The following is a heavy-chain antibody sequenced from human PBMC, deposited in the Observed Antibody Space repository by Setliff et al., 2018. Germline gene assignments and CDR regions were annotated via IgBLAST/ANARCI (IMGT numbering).Heavy chain of an antibody. D-gene: IGHD4-4*01. CDR3: SRGPSKVQFDA. V-gene: IGHV4-39*01. CDR2: MYYSGKT. J-gene: IGHJ5*02. CDR1: GGYIARSYFY. Sequence: SETLSLTCTVSGGYIARSYFYWGWIRQSPGKGLEWIGTMYYSGKTFYMPSLQSRVTISADTSTNQLSLKLSSVTAADAAVYYCSRGPSKVQFDAWGRGIPVTVSS.